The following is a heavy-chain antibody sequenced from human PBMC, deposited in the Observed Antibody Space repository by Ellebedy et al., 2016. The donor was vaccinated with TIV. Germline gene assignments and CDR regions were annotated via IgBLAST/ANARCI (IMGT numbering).Heavy chain of an antibody. V-gene: IGHV3-30*03. D-gene: IGHD3-10*01. CDR3: VRDRNYRDSGSYWGVFDY. Sequence: PGGSLRLSCAASGFVFSTYPMHWVRQAPGKGLEWVAAISYTGKDKVYADSVKGRFTISRDKSQNTEDLQINSLRTEDTAIYYCVRDRNYRDSGSYWGVFDYWGQGALVTVSS. CDR1: GFVFSTYP. J-gene: IGHJ4*02. CDR2: ISYTGKDK.